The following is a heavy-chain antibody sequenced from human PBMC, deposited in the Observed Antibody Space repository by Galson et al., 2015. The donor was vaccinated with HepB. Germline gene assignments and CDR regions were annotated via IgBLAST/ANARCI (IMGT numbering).Heavy chain of an antibody. CDR2: INAGNGNI. CDR1: GYTFTSYT. D-gene: IGHD3-10*01. CDR3: ARASWFGELKFDY. Sequence: SVKVSCKASGYTFTSYTIHWVRQAPGQRLEWMGWINAGNGNIKHSQKFQGRVTVTRDTSASTAYMELSSLRSEDTAVYYCARASWFGELKFDYWGQRTLVTVSS. J-gene: IGHJ4*02. V-gene: IGHV1-3*01.